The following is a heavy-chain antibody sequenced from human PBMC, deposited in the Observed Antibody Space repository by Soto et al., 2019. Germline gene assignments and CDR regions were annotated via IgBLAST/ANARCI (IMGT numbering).Heavy chain of an antibody. Sequence: SETLSLTCTVSGGSISSGDYYWSWIRQPPGKGLVLIWYFYYSGSIYYNPSLKSRVTISVDTSKNQFFLKLSSVTAADTAVFYCARGGPLGYCSSTSCYTFDYWGQGTLVTVSS. CDR2: FYYSGSI. D-gene: IGHD2-2*02. CDR1: GGSISSGDYY. J-gene: IGHJ4*02. V-gene: IGHV4-30-4*01. CDR3: ARGGPLGYCSSTSCYTFDY.